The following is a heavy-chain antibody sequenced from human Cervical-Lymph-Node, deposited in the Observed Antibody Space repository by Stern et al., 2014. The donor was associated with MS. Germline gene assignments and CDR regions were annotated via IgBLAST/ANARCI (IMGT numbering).Heavy chain of an antibody. CDR2: IYYSGVS. D-gene: IGHD5-24*01. CDR3: ARGPLEGVERATYYYGMDV. Sequence: VQLVQSGPGLVKPSQTLSLTCTVSGGSIGSGSYYWSWIRPHPGKGLAWIGYIYYSGVSYYNPSLRSRLIISLDTSKSQLSLKLSSVTAADAAVYYCARGPLEGVERATYYYGMDVWGQGTTVTVSS. J-gene: IGHJ6*02. CDR1: GGSIGSGSYY. V-gene: IGHV4-31*03.